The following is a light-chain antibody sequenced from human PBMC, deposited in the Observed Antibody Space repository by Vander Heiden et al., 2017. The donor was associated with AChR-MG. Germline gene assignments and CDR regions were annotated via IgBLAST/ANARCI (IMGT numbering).Light chain of an antibody. J-gene: IGLJ2*01. Sequence: QSVLTPPPPVSGAPGQRVTRSCTGSSSNIGAGYDVHWYQQLPGTAPKLLIYGNSNRPSGVPDRFSGSKSGTSASLASTGLQAEDEADYYCQSYDSSLSGVVFGGGTKLTVL. CDR3: QSYDSSLSGVV. CDR2: GNS. CDR1: SSNIGAGYD. V-gene: IGLV1-40*01.